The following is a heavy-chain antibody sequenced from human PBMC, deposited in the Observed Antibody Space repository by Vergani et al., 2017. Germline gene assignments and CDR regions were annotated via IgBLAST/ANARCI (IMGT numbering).Heavy chain of an antibody. CDR3: AKDNRKTTVTTYRYYYYYGMDV. CDR1: GFSFSDYY. D-gene: IGHD4-17*01. J-gene: IGHJ6*02. Sequence: VQLVESGGVLVKPGGSLRLSCAASGFSFSDYYMSWIRQAPGKGLEWVSGISWNSGSIGYADSVKGRFTISRDNAKNSLYLQMNSLRAEDTALYYCAKDNRKTTVTTYRYYYYYGMDVWGQGTTVTVSS. CDR2: ISWNSGSI. V-gene: IGHV3-9*01.